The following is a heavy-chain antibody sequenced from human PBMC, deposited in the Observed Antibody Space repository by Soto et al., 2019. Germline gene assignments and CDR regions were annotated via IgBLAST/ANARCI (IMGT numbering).Heavy chain of an antibody. CDR1: GFTFSSYG. V-gene: IGHV3-30*18. Sequence: PGGSLRLSCAASGFTFSSYGMHWVRQAPGKGLEWVAVISYDGSNKYYADSVKGRFTISRDNSKNTLYLQMNSLRAEDTAVYYCAKARAAAGTKYYYYYYGMDVWGQGTTVTVSS. D-gene: IGHD6-13*01. CDR3: AKARAAAGTKYYYYYYGMDV. CDR2: ISYDGSNK. J-gene: IGHJ6*02.